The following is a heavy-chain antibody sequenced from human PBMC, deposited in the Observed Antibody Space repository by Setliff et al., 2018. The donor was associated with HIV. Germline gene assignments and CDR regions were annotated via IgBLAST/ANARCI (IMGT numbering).Heavy chain of an antibody. J-gene: IGHJ4*02. CDR2: ISSGGIHK. CDR1: GFIFRDYG. Sequence: GGSLRLSCAASGFIFRDYGLHWVRQAPGKRPEWLAFISSGGIHKMYADSVKGRFTLSRDNSENALFLQMNSLRPEDTAVYYCARLRPYNSALDYWGQGTLVTVSS. D-gene: IGHD3-10*01. CDR3: ARLRPYNSALDY. V-gene: IGHV3-30*03.